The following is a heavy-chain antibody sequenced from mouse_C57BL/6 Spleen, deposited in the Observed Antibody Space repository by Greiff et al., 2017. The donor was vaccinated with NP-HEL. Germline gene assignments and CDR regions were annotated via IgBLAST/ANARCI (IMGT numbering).Heavy chain of an antibody. CDR1: CYPFTSYW. J-gene: IGHJ4*01. CDR2: IDPSDSYT. Sequence: VHLHPPGAELVLPGASVMLSCKASCYPFTSYWLHWVKPRPGPVLAWIGEIDPSDSYTNYNQKFKGKSTLTVDKSSSTAYMQLSSLTSEDSAVYYCARSYSNYYYAMDYWGQGTSVTVSS. CDR3: ARSYSNYYYAMDY. D-gene: IGHD2-5*01. V-gene: IGHV1-69*01.